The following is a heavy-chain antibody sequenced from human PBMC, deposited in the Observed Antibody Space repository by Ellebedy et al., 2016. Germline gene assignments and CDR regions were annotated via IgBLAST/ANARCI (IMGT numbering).Heavy chain of an antibody. J-gene: IGHJ6*02. CDR3: ARDRVSTYSPESYFYYYGMDV. CDR2: TYYRSKWYS. D-gene: IGHD5-18*01. CDR1: GDSVSTNSAA. V-gene: IGHV6-1*01. Sequence: SQTLSLTCDISGDSVSTNSAAWNWIRQSPSRGLEWLGRTYYRSKWYSDYAVSVKSRITINPDTSKNQFSLQLNSVTPEDTAVYYCARDRVSTYSPESYFYYYGMDVWGQGTTVTVSS.